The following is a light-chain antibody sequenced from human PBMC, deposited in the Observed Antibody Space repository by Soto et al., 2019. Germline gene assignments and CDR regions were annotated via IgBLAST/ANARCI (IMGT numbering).Light chain of an antibody. CDR3: GTWDSSLSANWV. Sequence: QSVLTQPPSVSAAPGQTVTISCFGRSSNIGNNYVSWYQQLPGTAPKLLIYDNNKRPSGIPDRFSCSKSGTSVTLGITGLQNWDEADYYCGTWDSSLSANWVFGGGTKLTVL. J-gene: IGLJ3*02. CDR1: SSNIGNNY. CDR2: DNN. V-gene: IGLV1-51*01.